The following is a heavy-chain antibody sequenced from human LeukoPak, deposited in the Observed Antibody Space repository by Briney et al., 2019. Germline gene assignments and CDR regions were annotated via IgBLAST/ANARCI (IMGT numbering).Heavy chain of an antibody. Sequence: GGSLRLSCAASGFTFSSYSMNWVRQAPGKGLEWVSSISSSSSYIYYADSVKGRFTISRDNAKNSLYLQMNSLRAEDTTVYYCASSCDEDYGDAFDIWGQGTMVTVSS. J-gene: IGHJ3*02. D-gene: IGHD4-17*01. CDR3: ASSCDEDYGDAFDI. CDR2: ISSSSSYI. CDR1: GFTFSSYS. V-gene: IGHV3-21*01.